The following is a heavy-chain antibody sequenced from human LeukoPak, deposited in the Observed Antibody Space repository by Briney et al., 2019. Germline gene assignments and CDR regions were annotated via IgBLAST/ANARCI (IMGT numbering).Heavy chain of an antibody. V-gene: IGHV3-9*01. CDR2: ISWNSGSI. Sequence: GGSLRLSCAASGFTFDDYAMHWVRQAPGKGLEWVSGISWNSGSIGYADSVKGRYTISRDNAKNSLYLQMNSLRAEDTALYYCAKDTGGYSGYGGFDYWGQGTLVTVSS. J-gene: IGHJ4*02. CDR3: AKDTGGYSGYGGFDY. CDR1: GFTFDDYA. D-gene: IGHD5-12*01.